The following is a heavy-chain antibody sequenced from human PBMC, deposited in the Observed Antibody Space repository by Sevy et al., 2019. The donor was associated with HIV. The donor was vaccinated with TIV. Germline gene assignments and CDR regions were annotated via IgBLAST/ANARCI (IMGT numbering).Heavy chain of an antibody. V-gene: IGHV1-8*01. J-gene: IGHJ4*02. CDR2: MNPNSGNT. CDR1: GYTFTSYD. Sequence: ASVKVSCKASGYTFTSYDINWVRQATGQGLEWMGWMNPNSGNTGYAQKFQGRVTMTRNTSISTAYMELSSLRSEDTAVYYCARVVDCSSTSCYRVGEFDYWGQGTLVTVSP. D-gene: IGHD2-2*02. CDR3: ARVVDCSSTSCYRVGEFDY.